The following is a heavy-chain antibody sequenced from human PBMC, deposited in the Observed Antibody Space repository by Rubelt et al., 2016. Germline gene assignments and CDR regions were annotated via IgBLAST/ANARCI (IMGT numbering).Heavy chain of an antibody. V-gene: IGHV3-72*01. CDR3: ASESLNFYYYAADG. Sequence: GLEWVGRLKHRAESYATEYAAAVKGRFIVSRDDSKNSLYLQMNSLKVEDSAIYYCASESLNFYYYAADGWGQGTTVIVSS. J-gene: IGHJ6*02. CDR2: LKHRAESYAT.